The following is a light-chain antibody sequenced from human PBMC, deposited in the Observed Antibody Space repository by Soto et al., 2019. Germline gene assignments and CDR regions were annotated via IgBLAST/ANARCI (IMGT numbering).Light chain of an antibody. CDR3: QQYNSYSPT. V-gene: IGKV3-11*01. CDR1: QSVNSY. J-gene: IGKJ1*01. Sequence: EIVLTQSPATLSLSPGERATLSCRASQSVNSYLAWYQQKPGQAPRLLIYDASNRATGIPARFSGSGSGTDFTLTISSLEPEDFATYYCQQYNSYSPTFGQGTRVEIK. CDR2: DAS.